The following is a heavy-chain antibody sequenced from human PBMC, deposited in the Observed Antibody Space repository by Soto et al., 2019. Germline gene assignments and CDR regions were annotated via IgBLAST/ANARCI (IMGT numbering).Heavy chain of an antibody. V-gene: IGHV3-74*01. CDR1: GFTLSGRS. J-gene: IGHJ6*04. D-gene: IGHD3-10*01. Sequence: EVQLVESGGGLVQPGGSLRLSCAASGFTLSGRSMHWVRQAPGKGQVWVSGIDNAGTDSTYADSVKGRFTSSRDNAKNMRYLQMNSLRVEDTAVYYCARGWFGPDVWGKGTTVTVSS. CDR2: IDNAGTDS. CDR3: ARGWFGPDV.